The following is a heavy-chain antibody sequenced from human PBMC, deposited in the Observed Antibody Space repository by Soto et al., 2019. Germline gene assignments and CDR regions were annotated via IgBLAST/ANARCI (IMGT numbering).Heavy chain of an antibody. V-gene: IGHV5-10-1*01. J-gene: IGHJ5*02. CDR3: ARHDSNGDFDP. D-gene: IGHD2-8*01. CDR1: GYMFPIYH. CDR2: IDPSDSRT. Sequence: PGESLKISCEASGYMFPIYHISWVRQMPGKGLEWVGKIDPSDSRTMYRPSSRARITISVDKSINTAYLEWGRLKASDTAMYYCARHDSNGDFDPWGQGTLVTVSS.